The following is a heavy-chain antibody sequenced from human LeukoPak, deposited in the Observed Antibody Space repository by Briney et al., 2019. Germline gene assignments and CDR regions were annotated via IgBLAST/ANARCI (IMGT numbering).Heavy chain of an antibody. CDR2: INHSGST. CDR1: GGSFSGYY. Sequence: SETLSLTCAVYGGSFSGYYWSWIRQPPGKGLEWIGEINHSGSTNYNPSLKSRVTISVDTSENQFSLKLSSVTAADTAVYYCARERGYSYRLADYWGQGTLVTAPS. V-gene: IGHV4-34*01. CDR3: ARERGYSYRLADY. D-gene: IGHD5-18*01. J-gene: IGHJ4*02.